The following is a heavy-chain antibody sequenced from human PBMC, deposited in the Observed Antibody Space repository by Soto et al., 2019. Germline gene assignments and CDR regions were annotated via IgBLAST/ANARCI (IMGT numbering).Heavy chain of an antibody. CDR3: AKGSDRDYVWYFDY. Sequence: EVQLLESGGGLVQPGGSLRLSCAASGFTFNNYAMNWVRQAPGKGLEWVSGISGSGGSPYYADSVKGRFTNSRDNSKNTLYLQMNSLRAEDTAVYYCAKGSDRDYVWYFDYWGQGTLVAVSS. J-gene: IGHJ4*02. CDR2: ISGSGGSP. V-gene: IGHV3-23*01. CDR1: GFTFNNYA. D-gene: IGHD3-16*01.